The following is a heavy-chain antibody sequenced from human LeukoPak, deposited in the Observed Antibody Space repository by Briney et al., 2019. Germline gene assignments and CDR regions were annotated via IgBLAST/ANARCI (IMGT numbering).Heavy chain of an antibody. CDR3: ASYTRSWSGDFFDY. Sequence: GGSLRLSCAASGFTFSSYWMSWVRQAPRKGLESVANIKQDGSEKYYVDSVKGRFTISRDNAKNSLYLQMNSLRAEDTAVYYCASYTRSWSGDFFDYWGQGTLVTVSS. J-gene: IGHJ4*02. CDR1: GFTFSSYW. V-gene: IGHV3-7*01. CDR2: IKQDGSEK. D-gene: IGHD3-3*01.